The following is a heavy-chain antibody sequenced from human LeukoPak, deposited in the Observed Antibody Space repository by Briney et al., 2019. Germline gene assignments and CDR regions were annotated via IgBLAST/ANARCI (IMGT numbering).Heavy chain of an antibody. Sequence: SQTLSLTCAISGDTVSSNRAAWNWIRQSPSRGLEWLGRTYYRSKWYNDYAPSVKSRITINPDTSKNQFSLQLNSVTPEDTAVCYCARGPITGDRFDYWGQGTLVTVSS. J-gene: IGHJ4*02. V-gene: IGHV6-1*01. CDR1: GDTVSSNRAA. D-gene: IGHD7-27*01. CDR3: ARGPITGDRFDY. CDR2: TYYRSKWYN.